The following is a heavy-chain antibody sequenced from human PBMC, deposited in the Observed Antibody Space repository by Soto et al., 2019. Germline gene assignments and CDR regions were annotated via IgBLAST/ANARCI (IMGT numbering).Heavy chain of an antibody. V-gene: IGHV3-13*01. D-gene: IGHD3-16*01. Sequence: EVPLVESWGDLVQPGGSLRLSCAASGFTFSRYDFHWVRQATGKGLEWVSGIGTAADTYYAGSVKGRFIMSRENGKNSLYLQMNSLRAGDTAVYYCTRGADGFDYWGQGTLVTVSS. CDR3: TRGADGFDY. CDR1: GFTFSRYD. CDR2: IGTAADT. J-gene: IGHJ4*02.